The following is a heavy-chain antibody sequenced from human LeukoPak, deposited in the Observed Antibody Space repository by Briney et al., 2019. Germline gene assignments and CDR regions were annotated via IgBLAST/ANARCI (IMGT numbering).Heavy chain of an antibody. J-gene: IGHJ4*02. CDR3: ARGEYSSGWSSWYYFDY. Sequence: ASVKVSCKASGGTFSSYAISWVRQAPGQGLEWMGGIIPIFGTANYAQKFQGRVTITRDTSASTAYMELSSLRSEDTAVYYCARGEYSSGWSSWYYFDYWGQGTLVTVSS. V-gene: IGHV1-69*05. D-gene: IGHD6-19*01. CDR2: IIPIFGTA. CDR1: GGTFSSYA.